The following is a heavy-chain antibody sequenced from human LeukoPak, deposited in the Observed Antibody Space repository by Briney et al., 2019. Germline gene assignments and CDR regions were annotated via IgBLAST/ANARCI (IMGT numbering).Heavy chain of an antibody. CDR3: AKGLRHNWDCSVDY. Sequence: GGSLRLSCEASGFSFRNYGMHWVRQAPGKGLEWVAVIWDDGSNTNYGDSVKGRFTVSRDNSKNTLYLQMNIVRTEDTAVYYCAKGLRHNWDCSVDYWGQGTLVTVS. V-gene: IGHV3-33*03. CDR1: GFSFRNYG. CDR2: IWDDGSNT. D-gene: IGHD1-7*01. J-gene: IGHJ4*02.